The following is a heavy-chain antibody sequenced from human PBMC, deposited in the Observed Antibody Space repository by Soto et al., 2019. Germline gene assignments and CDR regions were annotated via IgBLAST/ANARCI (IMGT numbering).Heavy chain of an antibody. D-gene: IGHD1-7*01. CDR1: GGSIGSSNW. CDR2: IYHSGST. V-gene: IGHV4-4*02. Sequence: SETLSLTCAVSGGSIGSSNWWSWVRQPPGKGLEWIGEIYHSGSTNYNPSLKSRVTISVDKSKNQFSLKLSSVTAADTAVYYCARVGSNWNYGLFDYWGQGTLVTVSS. CDR3: ARVGSNWNYGLFDY. J-gene: IGHJ4*02.